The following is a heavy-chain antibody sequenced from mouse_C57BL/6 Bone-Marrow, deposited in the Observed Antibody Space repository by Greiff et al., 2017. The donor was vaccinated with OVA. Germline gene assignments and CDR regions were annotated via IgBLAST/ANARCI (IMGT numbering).Heavy chain of an antibody. J-gene: IGHJ2*01. D-gene: IGHD2-1*01. Sequence: QVQLKESGAELARPGASVKLSCKASGYTFTSYGISWVKQRTGQGLEWIGEIYPRSGNTYYNEKFKGKATLTVDTSSSTAYMQLSSLTSEDSAVYYCARRGLYGNVRGYWGQGTTLTVSS. CDR3: ARRGLYGNVRGY. CDR1: GYTFTSYG. V-gene: IGHV1-81*01. CDR2: IYPRSGNT.